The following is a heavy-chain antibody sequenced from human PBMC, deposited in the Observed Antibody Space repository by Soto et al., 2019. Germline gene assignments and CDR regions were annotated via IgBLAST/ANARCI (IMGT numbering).Heavy chain of an antibody. CDR2: ISWHSGSI. CDR3: AKERGRWFGELSTIDY. Sequence: EVQLVESGGGLVPPGRSLRLSCAASGFTFDDYAMHWVRQAPGKGLEWVSGISWHSGSIGYAGSVKGPFTISRDNAKNDLYLQMNSLIAEDTALYYCAKERGRWFGELSTIDYWGQGTLVTVSS. J-gene: IGHJ4*02. V-gene: IGHV3-9*01. CDR1: GFTFDDYA. D-gene: IGHD3-10*01.